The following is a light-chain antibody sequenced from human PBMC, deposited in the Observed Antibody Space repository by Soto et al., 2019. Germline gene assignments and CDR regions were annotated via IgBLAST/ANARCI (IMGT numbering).Light chain of an antibody. CDR1: SSNIGSNY. V-gene: IGLV1-47*01. Sequence: QSVLTQSPSASGTPGQRVTISCSGSSSNIGSNYVYWYQQVPGTAPRLLMYRASQRPSGVPDRFSGSKSGTSASLAISGLRSEDEADYYCAAWDDTLKGLVFGGGTKVTVL. CDR2: RAS. CDR3: AAWDDTLKGLV. J-gene: IGLJ2*01.